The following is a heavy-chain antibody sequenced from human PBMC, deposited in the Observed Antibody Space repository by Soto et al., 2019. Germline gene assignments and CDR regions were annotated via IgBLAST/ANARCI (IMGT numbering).Heavy chain of an antibody. CDR1: GGTFSGYY. CDR3: ARALLSGYYYVTAAEFDY. V-gene: IGHV4-34*01. Sequence: SXTLSLTCAVYGGTFSGYYWSWIRQPPVNGLEWIEEINHSGSTNYNPSLKSRVTISVDTSKNQFSLKLSSVTAADTAVYYCARALLSGYYYVTAAEFDYWGQGTLVTVSS. J-gene: IGHJ4*02. D-gene: IGHD3-22*01. CDR2: INHSGST.